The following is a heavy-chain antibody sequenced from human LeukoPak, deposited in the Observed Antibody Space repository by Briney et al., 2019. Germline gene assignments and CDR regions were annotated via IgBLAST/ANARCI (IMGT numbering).Heavy chain of an antibody. CDR1: GFTFSSYD. CDR2: IGTAGDT. CDR3: ARAHSSWYHYYYGMDV. Sequence: GGSLRLSCAASGFTFSSYDMHWVRQATGKGLEWVSAIGTAGDTYYPGSVRGRFTISRENAKNSLYLQMNSLRAGDTAVYYCARAHSSWYHYYYGMDVWGQGTTVTVSS. D-gene: IGHD6-13*01. J-gene: IGHJ6*02. V-gene: IGHV3-13*01.